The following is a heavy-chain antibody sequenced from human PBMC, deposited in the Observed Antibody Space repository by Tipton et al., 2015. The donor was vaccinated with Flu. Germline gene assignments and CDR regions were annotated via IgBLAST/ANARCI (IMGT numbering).Heavy chain of an antibody. CDR1: GGSISSYY. CDR3: ARDNVYCSGGSCYPHYYYGMDV. V-gene: IGHV4-4*07. Sequence: TLSLTCTVSGGSISSYYWSWIRQPAGKGLEWIGRIYTSGSTNYNPSPKSRVTMSVDTSKNPFSLKLTSVTAADTAVYYCARDNVYCSGGSCYPHYYYGMDVWGPGTAVTVSS. J-gene: IGHJ6*02. CDR2: IYTSGST. D-gene: IGHD2-15*01.